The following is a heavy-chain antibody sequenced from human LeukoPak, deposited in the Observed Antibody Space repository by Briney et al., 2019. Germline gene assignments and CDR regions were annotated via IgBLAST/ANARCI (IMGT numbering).Heavy chain of an antibody. CDR1: GFTLSSHV. J-gene: IGHJ6*03. CDR2: ISYDGNIK. V-gene: IGHV3-30*04. CDR3: ARAHLSSSSTDYMDV. D-gene: IGHD6-6*01. Sequence: SLRLPCGGSGFTLSSHVILGARPATGKGLEWVALISYDGNIKYYADSVKGRFTISRDNSKNTLSLQLNSLRPEDTAVYYCARAHLSSSSTDYMDVWGKGTTVTVSS.